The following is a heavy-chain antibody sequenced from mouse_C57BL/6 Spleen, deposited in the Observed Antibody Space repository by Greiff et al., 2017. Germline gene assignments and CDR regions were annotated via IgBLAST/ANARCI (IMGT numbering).Heavy chain of an antibody. Sequence: QVQLQQPGAELVMPGASVKLSCKASGYTFTSYWMHWVKQRPGQGLEWIGEIDPSDSYTNYNQKFKGKSTLTVDKSSSTAYMQLSSLTSEDSAVYCCARGYGSSDAMDYWGQGTSVTVAS. CDR1: GYTFTSYW. V-gene: IGHV1-69*01. D-gene: IGHD1-1*01. CDR2: IDPSDSYT. J-gene: IGHJ4*01. CDR3: ARGYGSSDAMDY.